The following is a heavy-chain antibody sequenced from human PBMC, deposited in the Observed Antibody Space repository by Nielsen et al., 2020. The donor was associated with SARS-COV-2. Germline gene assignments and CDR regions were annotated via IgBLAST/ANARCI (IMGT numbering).Heavy chain of an antibody. Sequence: GESLKISCGVSGFTFSSYAMSWVRQAPGKGLEWVSSISSSSSYIYYADSVKGRFTISRDNAKNSLYLQMNSLRAEDTAVYYCARSEHYYDSSGYYPDYWGQGTLVTVSS. J-gene: IGHJ4*02. CDR3: ARSEHYYDSSGYYPDY. V-gene: IGHV3-21*01. CDR2: ISSSSSYI. D-gene: IGHD3-22*01. CDR1: GFTFSSYA.